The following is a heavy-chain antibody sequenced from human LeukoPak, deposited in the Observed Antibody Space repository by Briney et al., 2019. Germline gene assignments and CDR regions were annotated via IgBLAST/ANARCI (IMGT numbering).Heavy chain of an antibody. J-gene: IGHJ6*03. CDR3: ARALFQSTYYDFWSGYYTGGVYYMDV. V-gene: IGHV4-59*11. Sequence: SETLSLTCTVSGGSISSHYWSWIRQPPGKGLEWIGYIYYSGSTNYNPSLKSRVTISVDTSKNQFSLKLSSVIAADTAVYYCARALFQSTYYDFWSGYYTGGVYYMDVWGKGTTVTVSS. CDR1: GGSISSHY. CDR2: IYYSGST. D-gene: IGHD3-3*01.